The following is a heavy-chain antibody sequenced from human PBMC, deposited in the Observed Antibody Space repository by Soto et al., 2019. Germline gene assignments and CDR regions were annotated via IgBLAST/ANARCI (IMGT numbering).Heavy chain of an antibody. CDR1: GFTFSSYA. CDR2: ITSGGNT. CDR3: AKGSYSDYDSNFDS. Sequence: GGSLRLSCAASGFTFSSYAMTWVRQAPGKGLEWVSTITSGGNTYYADSVKGRFTLSRDNSKNTLYLQMNSLRAEDTAIYYCAKGSYSDYDSNFDSWGQGTLVTVS. V-gene: IGHV3-23*01. D-gene: IGHD5-12*01. J-gene: IGHJ4*02.